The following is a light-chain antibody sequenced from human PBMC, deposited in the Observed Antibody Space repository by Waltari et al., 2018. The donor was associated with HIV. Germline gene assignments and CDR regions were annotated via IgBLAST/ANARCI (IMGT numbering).Light chain of an antibody. CDR1: ASYVGSHF. CDR3: ATWDDSLLAHI. CDR2: NND. V-gene: IGLV1-44*01. Sequence: QSVLTQPPSVSGASGPTVTISCSGAASYVGSHFVPCYHHLPGATPKLVIYNNDQRPSGVPDRFSGSRSATSASLAISRLQSEDEGDYYCATWDDSLLAHIFGNGTRVTV. J-gene: IGLJ1*01.